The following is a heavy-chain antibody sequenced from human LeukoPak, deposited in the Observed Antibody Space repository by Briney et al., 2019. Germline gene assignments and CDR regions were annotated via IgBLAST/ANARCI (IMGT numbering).Heavy chain of an antibody. CDR1: GFTFGNYA. Sequence: GGSLRLSCAASGFTFGNYAMAWVRQAPGKGLEWVSGISGSGVSTYYADSVKGRFTISRVNSKNTLYLQMDSLRAEDTAIYYCARDLRGYDSSWGQGTLVTVSS. D-gene: IGHD5-12*01. V-gene: IGHV3-23*01. J-gene: IGHJ4*02. CDR2: ISGSGVST. CDR3: ARDLRGYDSS.